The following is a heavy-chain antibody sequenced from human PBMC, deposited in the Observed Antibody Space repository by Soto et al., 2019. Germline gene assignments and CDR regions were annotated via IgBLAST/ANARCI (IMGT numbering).Heavy chain of an antibody. J-gene: IGHJ6*02. V-gene: IGHV3-30*03. Sequence: RRLSCAASGLTFTSYDMHWVRQAPGKGLEWMALILHDGSAEYYADSVKGRFTISRDNSKNTLYLQMNSLRAEDTAVYYCARSRADYSFYFYYGMDGWGQGTMVTVSS. D-gene: IGHD4-4*01. CDR2: ILHDGSAE. CDR3: ARSRADYSFYFYYGMDG. CDR1: GLTFTSYD.